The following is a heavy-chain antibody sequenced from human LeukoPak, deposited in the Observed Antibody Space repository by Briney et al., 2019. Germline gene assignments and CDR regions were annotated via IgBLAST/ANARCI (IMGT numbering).Heavy chain of an antibody. D-gene: IGHD2-15*01. Sequence: GGSLRLSCAASGFTFSSYAMSWVRQAPGKGLEWVSAISGSGGSTYYADSVKGRFTISRDYSKNTLYLQMNSLRAEDTAVYYCALLVAASSNYDYWGQGTLVTVSS. V-gene: IGHV3-23*01. CDR1: GFTFSSYA. J-gene: IGHJ4*02. CDR3: ALLVAASSNYDY. CDR2: ISGSGGST.